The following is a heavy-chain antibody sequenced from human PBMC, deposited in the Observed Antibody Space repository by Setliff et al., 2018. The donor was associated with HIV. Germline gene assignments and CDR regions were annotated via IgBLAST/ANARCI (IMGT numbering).Heavy chain of an antibody. J-gene: IGHJ3*01. Sequence: SETLSLTCAVSGASEISNIWWSWVRKPPGKGLEWIGEVYHTGSTNLNPSLKSRGTISIDKAKNQISLRLTSVTDADTANYFCTRRINFGIGYYKDHAFDLWGQGTMVTVSS. D-gene: IGHD3-3*01. CDR3: TRRINFGIGYYKDHAFDL. CDR1: GASEISNIW. CDR2: VYHTGST. V-gene: IGHV4-4*02.